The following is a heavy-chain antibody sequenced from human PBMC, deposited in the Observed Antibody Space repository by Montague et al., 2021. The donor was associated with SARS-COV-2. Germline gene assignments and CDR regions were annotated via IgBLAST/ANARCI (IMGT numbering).Heavy chain of an antibody. Sequence: SETRSLTCGVYGGSFSGYFWTWIRQPPGKGLEWIGEINDGGSVTYNPSLKSRLTMSVDTSKKQFSLNLTSVAAADMAVYYCARTSKMDDYVWGSYRFTAFDTWGQGTMVIVSS. CDR1: GGSFSGYF. V-gene: IGHV4-34*01. CDR3: ARTSKMDDYVWGSYRFTAFDT. CDR2: INDGGSV. J-gene: IGHJ3*02. D-gene: IGHD3-16*02.